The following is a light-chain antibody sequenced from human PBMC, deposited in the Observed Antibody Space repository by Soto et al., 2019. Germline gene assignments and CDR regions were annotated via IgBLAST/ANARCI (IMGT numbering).Light chain of an antibody. J-gene: IGKJ2*01. CDR3: QQSSSYPYT. V-gene: IGKV1-5*03. CDR2: KSS. CDR1: QTVSVW. Sequence: DIQMTQSPSTLSASVGDGVTIACRASQTVSVWLTWYQQKPGKAPKLLLYKSSILESGVPSRFSGNGSETDFTLTNSSLQPDDIGTYYCQQSSSYPYTFGQGTKLEIK.